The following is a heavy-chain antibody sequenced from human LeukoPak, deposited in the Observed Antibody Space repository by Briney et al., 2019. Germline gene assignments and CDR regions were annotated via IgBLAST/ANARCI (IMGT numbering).Heavy chain of an antibody. CDR1: GYTFTSYG. V-gene: IGHV1-18*01. Sequence: ASVKVSCKASGYTFTSYGISWVRQAPGQGLEWMGWISAYNGNTNYAQKLQGRVTMTTDTSTSTAYMELRSLRSDDTAVYYCARPPINYYDSSGFDYWGQGTLVTVSS. CDR2: ISAYNGNT. CDR3: ARPPINYYDSSGFDY. J-gene: IGHJ4*02. D-gene: IGHD3-22*01.